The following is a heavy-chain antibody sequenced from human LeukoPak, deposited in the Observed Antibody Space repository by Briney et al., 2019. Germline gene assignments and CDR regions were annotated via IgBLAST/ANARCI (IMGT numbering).Heavy chain of an antibody. V-gene: IGHV3-30*02. CDR2: IWYGGSNK. CDR1: GFTFSSSG. Sequence: GGSLRLSCAASGFTFSSSGMPWVRQAPGKGLEWVAVIWYGGSNKYYADSVKGRFTISRDNSKNTLYLQMNGRRAEDTAVYYCAKDRGSSSFHAFDIWGQGTMVTVSS. J-gene: IGHJ3*02. CDR3: AKDRGSSSFHAFDI. D-gene: IGHD6-6*01.